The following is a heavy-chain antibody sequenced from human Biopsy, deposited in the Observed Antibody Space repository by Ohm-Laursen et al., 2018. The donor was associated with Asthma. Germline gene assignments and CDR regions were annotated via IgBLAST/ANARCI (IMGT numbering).Heavy chain of an antibody. CDR2: IKQDGSEK. J-gene: IGHJ5*02. CDR3: ARDTRPNWFDP. V-gene: IGHV3-7*05. D-gene: IGHD3-3*01. CDR1: GFTFSSYW. Sequence: SLRLSCTAPGFTFSSYWMSWVRQAPGKGLEWVANIKQDGSEKYYVDSVKGRFTISRDNAKNSLYLQMNSLRAEDTAVYCCARDTRPNWFDPWGQGTLVTVSS.